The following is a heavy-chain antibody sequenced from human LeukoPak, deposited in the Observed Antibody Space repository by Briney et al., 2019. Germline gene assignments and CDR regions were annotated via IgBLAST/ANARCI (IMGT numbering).Heavy chain of an antibody. CDR2: INSDGSST. CDR1: GFTFSSYW. D-gene: IGHD5-12*01. J-gene: IGHJ4*02. CDR3: ARPNYSGYDLAHFDY. V-gene: IGHV3-74*01. Sequence: PGGSLRLSCAASGFTFSSYWMHWVRQAPGKGLVWVSRINSDGSSTSYADSVKGRFTIARDNAKNTLYLQMNSLRAEDTAVYYCARPNYSGYDLAHFDYWGQGTLVTASS.